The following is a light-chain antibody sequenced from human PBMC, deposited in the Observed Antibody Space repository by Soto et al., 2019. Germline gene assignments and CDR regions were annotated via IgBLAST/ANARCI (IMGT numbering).Light chain of an antibody. J-gene: IGLJ2*01. CDR3: QAWDSSTVV. CDR1: KLGDKY. V-gene: IGLV3-1*01. Sequence: SYELTQPPSVYVSPGQTASITCSGDKLGDKYACWYQQKPGQSPVLVIYQDSKRPSGIPERFSGSNSGNTATLTISGTQAMDEADYYSQAWDSSTVVFGGGTKLTVL. CDR2: QDS.